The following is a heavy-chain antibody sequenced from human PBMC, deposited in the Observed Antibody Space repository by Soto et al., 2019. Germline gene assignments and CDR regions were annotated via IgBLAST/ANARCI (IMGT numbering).Heavy chain of an antibody. J-gene: IGHJ4*02. Sequence: GGSLRLSCVASGFSITRYWMTWVRQAPGRGLEWVADKKQDGSEEYYVDSVKGRFTVSRDNAKNSLYLQLTSLRVEDTALYYCARGGFSYGTGIEHWGQGTLVTVSS. V-gene: IGHV3-7*01. CDR2: KKQDGSEE. D-gene: IGHD5-18*01. CDR3: ARGGFSYGTGIEH. CDR1: GFSITRYW.